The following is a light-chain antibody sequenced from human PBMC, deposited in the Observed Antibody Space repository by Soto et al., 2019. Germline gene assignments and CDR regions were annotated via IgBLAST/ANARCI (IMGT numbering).Light chain of an antibody. CDR3: QHYNSYSEA. CDR2: KAS. V-gene: IGKV1-5*03. J-gene: IGKJ1*01. Sequence: DIQMTQSPSTLSGSVGDRVTITCRASQTISSWLAWYQQKPGKAPKLLIYKASTLKSGVPSRFSGSGSGTEFTLTISSLQHDDLATYYCQHYNSYSEAFGRGTKV. CDR1: QTISSW.